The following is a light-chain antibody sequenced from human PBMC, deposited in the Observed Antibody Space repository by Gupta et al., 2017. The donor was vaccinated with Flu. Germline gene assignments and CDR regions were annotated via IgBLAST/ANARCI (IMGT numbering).Light chain of an antibody. J-gene: IGKJ1*01. V-gene: IGKV3-15*01. Sequence: PATLSVSPGERATLSCRASQFISSNLAWYQQKPGQAPSLLIYDASTRAAGVPDRFSDVGSGTEFTLTISGLQSEDFAVYYCQQDSYWPRTFGQGTKVEIK. CDR2: DAS. CDR1: QFISSN. CDR3: QQDSYWPRT.